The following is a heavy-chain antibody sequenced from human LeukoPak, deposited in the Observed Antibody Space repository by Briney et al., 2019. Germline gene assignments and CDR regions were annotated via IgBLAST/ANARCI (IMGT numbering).Heavy chain of an antibody. D-gene: IGHD3-22*01. V-gene: IGHV1-18*01. CDR2: ISAYNGNT. Sequence: ASVNVSCKASGYTFTSYGISWVRQAPGQGLEWMGWISAYNGNTNYAQKLQGRVTMTTDTSTSTAYMELRSLRSDDTAVYYCARDSSITMIVVVASPRFDYWGQGTLVTVSS. J-gene: IGHJ4*02. CDR1: GYTFTSYG. CDR3: ARDSSITMIVVVASPRFDY.